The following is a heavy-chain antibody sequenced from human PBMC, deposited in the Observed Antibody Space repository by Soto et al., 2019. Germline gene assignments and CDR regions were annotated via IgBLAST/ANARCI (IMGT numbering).Heavy chain of an antibody. V-gene: IGHV1-69*13. CDR3: AGGAVAGTRFDY. D-gene: IGHD6-19*01. CDR1: GGTFSSYA. CDR2: IIPIFGTA. Sequence: SVKVSCKASGGTFSSYAISWVRQAPGQGLEWMGGIIPIFGTANYAQKFQGRVTITADESTSTAYMELSSLRSEDTAVYYCAGGAVAGTRFDYWGKGTRVTVAS. J-gene: IGHJ4*02.